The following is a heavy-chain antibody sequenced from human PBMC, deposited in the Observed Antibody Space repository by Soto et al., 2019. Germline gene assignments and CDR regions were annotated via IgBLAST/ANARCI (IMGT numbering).Heavy chain of an antibody. CDR2: IIPIFGTA. CDR1: GGTFSSYA. CDR3: ARGGDCSGGSCYQSY. V-gene: IGHV1-69*06. Sequence: VKVSCKASGGTFSSYAISWVRQAPGQGLEWMGGIIPIFGTANYAQKFQGRVTITADKSTSTAYMELSSLRSEDTAVYYCARGGDCSGGSCYQSYWGQGTLVTVSS. J-gene: IGHJ4*02. D-gene: IGHD2-15*01.